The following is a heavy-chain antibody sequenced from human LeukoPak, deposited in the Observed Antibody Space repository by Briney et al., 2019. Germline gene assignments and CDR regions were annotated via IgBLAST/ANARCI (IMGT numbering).Heavy chain of an antibody. CDR2: ISSSSSYI. D-gene: IGHD3-9*01. V-gene: IGHV3-21*01. Sequence: GGSLRLSCSASGFTFSSYRMTWVRQATGKGLEWVSSISSSSSYIYYADSVKGRFTISRDNAKNSLYLQMNSLRAEDTAVYYCARAPRYYDILTGYSMQDAFDIWGQGTMVTVSS. J-gene: IGHJ3*02. CDR1: GFTFSSYR. CDR3: ARAPRYYDILTGYSMQDAFDI.